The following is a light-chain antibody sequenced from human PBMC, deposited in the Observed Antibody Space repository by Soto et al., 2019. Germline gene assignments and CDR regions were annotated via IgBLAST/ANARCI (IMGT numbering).Light chain of an antibody. V-gene: IGKV1-5*03. CDR2: NAS. Sequence: DIQMTQSPSTLSASVGDRVTITCRASQSISNWLAWYQQKPGKAPKLLVYNASSLESGVPSRFSGSGSGTEFTLTISSLQRDDFATYYCQQYNDYSWTFAHGTKVEIK. CDR3: QQYNDYSWT. CDR1: QSISNW. J-gene: IGKJ1*01.